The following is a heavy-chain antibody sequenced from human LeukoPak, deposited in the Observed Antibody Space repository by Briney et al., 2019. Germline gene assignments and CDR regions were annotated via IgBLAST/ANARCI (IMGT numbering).Heavy chain of an antibody. CDR2: INHSGST. J-gene: IGHJ6*02. Sequence: PSETLSLTCAVYGGSFSGYYWSWIRQPPGKGLEWIGEINHSGSTNYNPSLKSRVTISVDTSKNQFSLKLSSVTAAGTAVYYCARGLTQTYYYGMDVWGQGTTVTVSS. CDR1: GGSFSGYY. V-gene: IGHV4-34*01. CDR3: ARGLTQTYYYGMDV.